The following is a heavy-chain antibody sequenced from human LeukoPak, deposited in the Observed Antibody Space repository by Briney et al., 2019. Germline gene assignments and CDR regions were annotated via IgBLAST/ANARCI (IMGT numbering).Heavy chain of an antibody. Sequence: GESLKISCKGSGYSFTSYWISWVRQMPGKGLEWMGRIDPSDSYTNYSPSFQGHVTISADKSISTAYLQWSSLKASDTAMYYCVRLPGGSIAAAAPYNWFDPWGQGTLVTVSS. CDR3: VRLPGGSIAAAAPYNWFDP. V-gene: IGHV5-10-1*01. D-gene: IGHD6-13*01. CDR2: IDPSDSYT. CDR1: GYSFTSYW. J-gene: IGHJ5*02.